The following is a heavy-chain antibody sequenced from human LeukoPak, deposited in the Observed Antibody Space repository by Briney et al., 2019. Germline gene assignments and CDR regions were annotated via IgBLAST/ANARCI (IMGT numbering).Heavy chain of an antibody. D-gene: IGHD3-16*01. CDR2: ISGSGGST. CDR1: GFTFSTYA. Sequence: GGSLRLSCAASGFTFSTYAMSWVRQAPGKGLEWVSAISGSGGSTYYADSVKGRFTISRDNAKNSLYLQMNSLRAEDTAVYYCASPGGTAYFDYWGQGTLVTVSS. V-gene: IGHV3-23*01. CDR3: ASPGGTAYFDY. J-gene: IGHJ4*02.